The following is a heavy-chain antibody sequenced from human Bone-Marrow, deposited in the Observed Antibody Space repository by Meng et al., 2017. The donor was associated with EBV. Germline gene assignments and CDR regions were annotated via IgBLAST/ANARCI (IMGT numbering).Heavy chain of an antibody. CDR2: IYHSGST. CDR3: LLQVQDDDY. D-gene: IGHD1-1*01. V-gene: IGHV4-4*02. Sequence: QVRRQCSGTGLVKPSGTLSLTCARSGGSSSSSNWWSWVRQPPGKGLEWIGEIYHSGSTTYYPSLKSRVTISVDKSKNQFSLKLSSVTAADTAVYYCLLQVQDDDYCGQGTLVTVSS. CDR1: GGSSSSSNW. J-gene: IGHJ4*02.